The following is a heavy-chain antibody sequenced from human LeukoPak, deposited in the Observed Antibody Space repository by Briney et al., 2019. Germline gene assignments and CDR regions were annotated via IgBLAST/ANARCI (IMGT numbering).Heavy chain of an antibody. CDR1: GYSISSGYY. Sequence: SETLSLTCAVSGYSISSGYYWVWIWQPPGKGLEWIGTIYHIGTTYYNPSLKSRVTMSVDTSKNQFSLKLSSVTAADSAVYFCAREGASGGYDWGWFDPWGQGTLVTVSS. CDR2: IYHIGTT. J-gene: IGHJ5*02. D-gene: IGHD5-12*01. V-gene: IGHV4-38-2*02. CDR3: AREGASGGYDWGWFDP.